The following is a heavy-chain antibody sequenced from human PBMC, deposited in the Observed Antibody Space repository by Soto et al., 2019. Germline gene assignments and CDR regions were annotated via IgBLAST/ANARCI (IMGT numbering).Heavy chain of an antibody. CDR1: TFDDYG. J-gene: IGHJ4*02. Sequence: TFDDYGMSWARQAPGKGLEWVSGVNWNGGSTGYADSVKGRFTISRDNAKNSLYLQMNSLRAEDTAFYYCVRGASLNLDYWGQGTLVTVSS. CDR3: VRGASLNLDY. D-gene: IGHD1-26*01. V-gene: IGHV3-20*03. CDR2: VNWNGGST.